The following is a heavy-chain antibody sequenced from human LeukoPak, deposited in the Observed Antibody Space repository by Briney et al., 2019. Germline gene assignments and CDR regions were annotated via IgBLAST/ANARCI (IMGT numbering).Heavy chain of an antibody. D-gene: IGHD7-27*01. CDR1: GITLSNYE. Sequence: PGGSLRLSCAASGITLSNYEMNWVRQAPGKGLEWLSYISGSGTTIYYADSVKGRFTISRDNAKNTLYLQVNSLRADDTAVYYCARHLGTYSDHWGQGTLVTVSS. CDR2: ISGSGTTI. J-gene: IGHJ4*02. V-gene: IGHV3-48*03. CDR3: ARHLGTYSDH.